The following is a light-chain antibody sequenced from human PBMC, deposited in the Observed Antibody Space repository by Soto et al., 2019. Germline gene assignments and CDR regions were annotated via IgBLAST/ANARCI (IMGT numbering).Light chain of an antibody. Sequence: DIQMTQSAAFLSASVGDRVTITCRASQAISNYLNWYQQKPGKAPNLLIFGAKTLQSGVPSRFSGSGSGTDFSLTISSLQPEDFATYFCQQSYYTPLTFGGGTKVDI. V-gene: IGKV1-39*01. CDR2: GAK. CDR3: QQSYYTPLT. CDR1: QAISNY. J-gene: IGKJ4*01.